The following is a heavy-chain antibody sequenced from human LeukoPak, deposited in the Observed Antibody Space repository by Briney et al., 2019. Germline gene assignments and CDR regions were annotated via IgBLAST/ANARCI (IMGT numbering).Heavy chain of an antibody. CDR2: ISTSGGST. D-gene: IGHD2/OR15-2a*01. Sequence: GGSLRLSCAASGFIFSTNARSWVRQAPGKGLEWVSGISTSGGSTYYADSVKGRFTISRDNSKNTLYLQMNSLRDEDTAVYYCARERQVLNYWGQGTLVTVSS. CDR3: ARERQVLNY. J-gene: IGHJ4*02. V-gene: IGHV3-23*01. CDR1: GFIFSTNA.